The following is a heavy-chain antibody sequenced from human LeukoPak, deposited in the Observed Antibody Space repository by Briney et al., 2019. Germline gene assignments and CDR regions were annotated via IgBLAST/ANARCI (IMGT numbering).Heavy chain of an antibody. CDR2: ISNKGSSSTT. J-gene: IGHJ4*02. V-gene: IGHV3-11*01. CDR3: AKDILAAGLFFDY. D-gene: IGHD6-13*01. Sequence: GGSLRLSCAASGFIFSDYYMGWVRQAPGKGLEWVPYISNKGSSSTTYYADSVKGRFTISRDDAQNSLYLQMNSLRADDTAVYYCAKDILAAGLFFDYWGQGILVTVSS. CDR1: GFIFSDYY.